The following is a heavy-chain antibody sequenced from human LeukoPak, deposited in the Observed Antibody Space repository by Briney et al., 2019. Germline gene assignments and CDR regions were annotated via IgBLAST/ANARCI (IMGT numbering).Heavy chain of an antibody. CDR3: AKDLSRAVAADWFDP. J-gene: IGHJ5*02. V-gene: IGHV3-23*01. CDR2: ISDSGGST. D-gene: IGHD6-19*01. Sequence: GGSLRLSCAASGFTFSKYWMNWLRQAPGKGLEWVSSISDSGGSTYYADSVKGRSTISRDNSKNTLYLQMTNLRAADTAVYYCAKDLSRAVAADWFDPWDQGSLVTVSS. CDR1: GFTFSKYW.